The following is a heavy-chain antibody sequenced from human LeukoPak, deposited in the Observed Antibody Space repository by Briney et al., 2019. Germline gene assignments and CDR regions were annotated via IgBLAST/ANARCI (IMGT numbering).Heavy chain of an antibody. V-gene: IGHV4-38-2*01. D-gene: IGHD3-3*01. CDR2: IYHSGST. CDR3: ASINYETFDY. Sequence: KPSETLSLTCAVSGYSISSGYYWGWIRQPPGKGLEWIGSIYHSGSTYYNPSLKSRVTISVDTSKNQSSLKLSSVTAADTAVYYCASINYETFDYWGQGTLVTVSS. CDR1: GYSISSGYY. J-gene: IGHJ4*02.